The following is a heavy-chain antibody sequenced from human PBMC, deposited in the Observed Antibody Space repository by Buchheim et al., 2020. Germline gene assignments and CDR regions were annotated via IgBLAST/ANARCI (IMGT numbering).Heavy chain of an antibody. CDR1: GGSISSGDYY. V-gene: IGHV4-30-4*01. Sequence: QVQLQESGPGLVKPSQTLSLTCTVSGGSISSGDYYWSWIRQPPGKGLEWIGYIYDSGRTYSNPSLKSRVTISVDTSKNQFSLKLSSVSAADTAVYYCARARSVFGFVDYYYGMDVWGQGTT. D-gene: IGHD3-3*02. CDR3: ARARSVFGFVDYYYGMDV. J-gene: IGHJ6*02. CDR2: IYDSGRT.